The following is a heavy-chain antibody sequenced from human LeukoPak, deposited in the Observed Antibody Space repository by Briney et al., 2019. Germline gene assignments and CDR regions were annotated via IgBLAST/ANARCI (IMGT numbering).Heavy chain of an antibody. V-gene: IGHV4-4*02. Sequence: SETLSLTCGVSGGSISSTNWWTWVRQPPGEGLERIGEVHLSGRTNYNPSLESRVTMSVDMSENHISLKLTSVTAADTAVYYCAREGGPYRPLDYSGQGTLVTVSS. CDR3: AREGGPYRPLDY. CDR1: GGSISSTNW. J-gene: IGHJ4*02. CDR2: VHLSGRT.